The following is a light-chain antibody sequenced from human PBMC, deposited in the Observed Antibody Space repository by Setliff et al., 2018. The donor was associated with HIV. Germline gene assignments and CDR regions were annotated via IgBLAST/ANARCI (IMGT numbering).Light chain of an antibody. CDR2: QAT. Sequence: QSALAQPASVSGSPGQSITISCTGTSNDVGRYDLVSWYQQHPGKAPKLMIYQATKRPSGVSNRFSGSKSGNTASLTISGLQAEDEADYYCCSNTGSNTYVFGTGTKVPS. J-gene: IGLJ1*01. CDR1: SNDVGRYDL. CDR3: CSNTGSNTYV. V-gene: IGLV2-23*01.